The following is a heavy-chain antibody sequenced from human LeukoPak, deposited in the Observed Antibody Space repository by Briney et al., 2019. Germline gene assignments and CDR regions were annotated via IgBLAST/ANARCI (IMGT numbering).Heavy chain of an antibody. CDR2: TSDCGDYT. V-gene: IGHV3-23*01. D-gene: IGHD2-2*01. CDR3: AKDDTLVVPAAILSY. J-gene: IGHJ4*02. Sequence: GGSLRLSCAASGFTFSSYSMSWVRQAPGKGLEWVSGTSDCGDYTYYADSVKGRFTISRDNSKNTLYLQMNSLRAEDTAVYYCAKDDTLVVPAAILSYWGQGTLVTVSS. CDR1: GFTFSSYS.